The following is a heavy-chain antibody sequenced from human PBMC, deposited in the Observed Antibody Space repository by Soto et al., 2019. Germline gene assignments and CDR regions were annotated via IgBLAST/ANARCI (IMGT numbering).Heavy chain of an antibody. Sequence: QVQLVQSGAEVKKPGSSVKVSCKASGGTFSSYTISWVRQAPGQGLEWMGRIIPILGIANYAQKFQGRVTITADKSTSTAYRELSSLRSEDTAVYYCARELLWFGNYWYFDLWGRGTLVTVSS. V-gene: IGHV1-69*08. CDR1: GGTFSSYT. CDR3: ARELLWFGNYWYFDL. J-gene: IGHJ2*01. D-gene: IGHD3-10*01. CDR2: IIPILGIA.